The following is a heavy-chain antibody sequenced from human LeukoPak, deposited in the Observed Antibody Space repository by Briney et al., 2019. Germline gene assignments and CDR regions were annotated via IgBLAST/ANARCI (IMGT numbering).Heavy chain of an antibody. CDR3: ARDLVATGSVGGY. J-gene: IGHJ4*02. CDR1: GYTFTIYG. V-gene: IGHV1-18*01. D-gene: IGHD5-12*01. Sequence: ASVKVSCKASGYTFTIYGISWVRPAPGQGVEWMGWISAYNGNTNYAQKLQGRVTMTTDTSTSTAYMELRSLRSDDTAVYYCARDLVATGSVGGYWGQGTLVTVSS. CDR2: ISAYNGNT.